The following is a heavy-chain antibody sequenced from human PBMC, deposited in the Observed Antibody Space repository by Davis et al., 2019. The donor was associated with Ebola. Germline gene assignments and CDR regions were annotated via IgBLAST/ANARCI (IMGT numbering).Heavy chain of an antibody. CDR1: GFTFSTYT. J-gene: IGHJ4*02. CDR2: ISSSTSYI. V-gene: IGHV3-21*01. D-gene: IGHD4-17*01. Sequence: PGGSLRLSCAASGFTFSTYTMNWVRQAPGKGLEWVSSISSSTSYIYYADSVKGRFTISRDNAKNSLYLQMNSLRAEDTAVYYCARHYYGDYYFDYWGQGTLVTVSS. CDR3: ARHYYGDYYFDY.